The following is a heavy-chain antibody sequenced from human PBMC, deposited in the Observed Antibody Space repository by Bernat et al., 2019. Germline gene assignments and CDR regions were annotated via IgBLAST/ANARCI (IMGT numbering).Heavy chain of an antibody. J-gene: IGHJ4*02. Sequence: QVHLVESGGGVVQPGRSLRLSCAASGFTFSSFGMHWVRQAPGKGLEWVAAISHDRNTLYYADSVKGRFIISTDDSKNTLYLQLDSLRAEDTAMYYCAKDSLYSSGWYGVGDWGQGTLVTVAS. D-gene: IGHD6-19*01. CDR1: GFTFSSFG. CDR2: ISHDRNTL. CDR3: AKDSLYSSGWYGVGD. V-gene: IGHV3-30*18.